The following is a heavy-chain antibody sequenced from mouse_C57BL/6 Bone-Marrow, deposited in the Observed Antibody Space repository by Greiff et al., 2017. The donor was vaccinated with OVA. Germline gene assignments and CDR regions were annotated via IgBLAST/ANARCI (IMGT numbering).Heavy chain of an antibody. CDR2: LWRGGST. J-gene: IGHJ4*01. CDR1: GFSLTSYG. V-gene: IGHV2-5*01. Sequence: VHLVESGPGLVQPSQSLSITCTVSGFSLTSYGVHWVRQSPGKGLAWLGVLWRGGSTDYNAAFMSRLSITKDNSTSQVYSKMNRLQSDDTAIYYCAKKNYDYARSYGGAYAMDYWGQGTSVTVSS. D-gene: IGHD1-1*01. CDR3: AKKNYDYARSYGGAYAMDY.